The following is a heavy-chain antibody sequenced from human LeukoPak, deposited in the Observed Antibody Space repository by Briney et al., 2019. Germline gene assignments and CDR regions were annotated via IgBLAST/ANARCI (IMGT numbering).Heavy chain of an antibody. Sequence: SETLSLTCTVSGGSISSYYWSWIRQPPGKGLEWIGYIYYSGSTNYNPSLKSRVTISVDTSKNQFSLKLSSVTAEDTAVYYCARAGDTAMVTRTRPPMSVDYYYYMDVWGKGTTVTVSS. J-gene: IGHJ6*03. CDR2: IYYSGST. V-gene: IGHV4-59*01. D-gene: IGHD5-18*01. CDR3: ARAGDTAMVTRTRPPMSVDYYYYMDV. CDR1: GGSISSYY.